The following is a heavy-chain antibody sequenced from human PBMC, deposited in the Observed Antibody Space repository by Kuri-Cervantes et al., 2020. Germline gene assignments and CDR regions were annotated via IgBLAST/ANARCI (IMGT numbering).Heavy chain of an antibody. V-gene: IGHV3-30-3*01. CDR1: GFIVSSNY. Sequence: GGSLRLSCAASGFIVSSNYMSWVGQAPGKGLEWVAVISYDGSNKYYADSVKGRFTISRDNSKNTLYLQMNSLRAEDTAVYYCASDSSTSCCDAFDIWGQGTMVTVSS. CDR2: ISYDGSNK. CDR3: ASDSSTSCCDAFDI. J-gene: IGHJ3*02. D-gene: IGHD2-2*01.